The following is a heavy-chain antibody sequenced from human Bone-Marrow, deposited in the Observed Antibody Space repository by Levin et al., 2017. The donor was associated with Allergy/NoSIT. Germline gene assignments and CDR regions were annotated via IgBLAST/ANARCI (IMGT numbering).Heavy chain of an antibody. Sequence: GESLKISCAASGFTFSDYYMTWIRQAPGKGLEWVSDISSSSSYTNHADSVKGRFTISRDNAKNSLYLQMNSLRAEDTAVYYCARIYYDYYFDFWGQGTLVTVSS. D-gene: IGHD3-3*01. V-gene: IGHV3-11*03. CDR3: ARIYYDYYFDF. CDR1: GFTFSDYY. J-gene: IGHJ4*02. CDR2: ISSSSSYT.